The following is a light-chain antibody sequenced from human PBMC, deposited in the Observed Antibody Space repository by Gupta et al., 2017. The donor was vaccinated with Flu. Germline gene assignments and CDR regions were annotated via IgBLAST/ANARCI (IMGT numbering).Light chain of an antibody. CDR2: DES. CDR1: NIGSKS. V-gene: IGLV3-21*02. Sequence: SYVLTQPPSVSVAPGQTARITCGGNNIGSKSVHWYQQKPGQAPVLIVYDESDRPARIPERFSGSNSGNTATLTISRVEAGDEAVYYCQVWDSSSDHVVFGGGTKLTLL. CDR3: QVWDSSSDHVV. J-gene: IGLJ2*01.